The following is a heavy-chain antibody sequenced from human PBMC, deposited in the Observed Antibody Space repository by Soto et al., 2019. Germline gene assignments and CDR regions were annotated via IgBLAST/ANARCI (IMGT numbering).Heavy chain of an antibody. D-gene: IGHD6-19*01. J-gene: IGHJ6*02. V-gene: IGHV1-69*01. CDR2: IVPLFGET. CDR3: ARGLGHCSGPGCRIPDYYYYGMDV. CDR1: GDEFNNFA. Sequence: QVQLVQSGAEVKKPGSSVTVSCRASGDEFNNFAFNWVRQAPGQGLEWMGGIVPLFGETKYAPRFQGRVSISADESTSTTYMELSNLTSDDTAVYHCARGLGHCSGPGCRIPDYYYYGMDVWGQGTTVTVSS.